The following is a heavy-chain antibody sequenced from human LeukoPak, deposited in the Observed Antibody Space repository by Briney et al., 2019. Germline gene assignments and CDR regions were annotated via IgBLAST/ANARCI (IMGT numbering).Heavy chain of an antibody. CDR2: FDPEDGET. D-gene: IGHD5-24*01. V-gene: IGHV1-24*01. CDR3: ARASSRDGYNPVDY. CDR1: GYTLTELS. J-gene: IGHJ4*02. Sequence: ASVKVSCKVSGYTLTELSMHWVRQAPGKGLEWVGGFDPEDGETIYAQKFQGRVTITADKSTSTAYMELSSLRSEDTAVYYCARASSRDGYNPVDYWGQGTLVTVSS.